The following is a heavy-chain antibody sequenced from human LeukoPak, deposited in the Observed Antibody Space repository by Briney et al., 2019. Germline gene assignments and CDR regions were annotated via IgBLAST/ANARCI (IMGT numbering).Heavy chain of an antibody. V-gene: IGHV1-2*02. D-gene: IGHD1-26*01. J-gene: IGHJ4*02. CDR3: AALEDCIVGGATTHFDY. CDR1: GYTFTGYY. CDR2: INPNSGGT. Sequence: ASVKVSCKASGYTFTGYYMHWVRQAPGQGLEWMGWINPNSGGTNYAQKFQGRVTMTRDTSISTAYMELSRLRSDDTAVYYCAALEDCIVGGATTHFDYGAQGPRVPVS.